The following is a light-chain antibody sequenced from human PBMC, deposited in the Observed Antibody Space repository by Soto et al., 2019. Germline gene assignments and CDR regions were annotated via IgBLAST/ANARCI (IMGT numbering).Light chain of an antibody. V-gene: IGKV3-20*01. Sequence: EIVLTQSPGTLSLSPGERATLSCRASQSVRSSYLAWYQQKPGQAPRLLISGASSSATCIQDRSSGSGSGTDFTLAIRRLEPEDFGVYCCQQYGSSPMPFGQGTRVEIK. J-gene: IGKJ5*01. CDR3: QQYGSSPMP. CDR1: QSVRSSY. CDR2: GAS.